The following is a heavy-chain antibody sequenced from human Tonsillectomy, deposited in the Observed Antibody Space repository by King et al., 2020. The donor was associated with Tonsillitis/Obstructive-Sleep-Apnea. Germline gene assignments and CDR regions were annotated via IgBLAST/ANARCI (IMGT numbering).Heavy chain of an antibody. CDR3: ARVSPYYYDSSGYYDY. D-gene: IGHD3-22*01. J-gene: IGHJ4*02. Sequence: VQLQESGPGLVKPSQTLSLTCTVSGGSISSGGYYWSWIRQHPGEGLEWIGYIYLSGSTYYNPSLKSRVTISVDTSKNQFSLKLSTVTAAGTAVYSCARVSPYYYDSSGYYDYWGQGTLVTVSS. CDR2: IYLSGST. V-gene: IGHV4-31*03. CDR1: GGSISSGGYY.